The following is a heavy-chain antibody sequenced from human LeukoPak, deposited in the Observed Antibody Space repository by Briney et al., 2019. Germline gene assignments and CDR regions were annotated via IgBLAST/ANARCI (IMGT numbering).Heavy chain of an antibody. V-gene: IGHV4-59*10. Sequence: SETLSLTCAVYGGSFSGYYWSWIRQPPGKGLEWIGRIYTSGSTNYNPSLKSRVTISVDTSKNQFSLKLSSVTAADTAVYYCARDRLDYYDSSGYYQSWFDPWGQGTLVTVSS. D-gene: IGHD3-22*01. CDR3: ARDRLDYYDSSGYYQSWFDP. CDR1: GGSFSGYY. J-gene: IGHJ5*02. CDR2: IYTSGST.